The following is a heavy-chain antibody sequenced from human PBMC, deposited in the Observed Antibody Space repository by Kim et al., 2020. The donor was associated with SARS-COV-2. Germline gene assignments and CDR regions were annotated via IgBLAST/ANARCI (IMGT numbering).Heavy chain of an antibody. CDR3: ARGDDYFDY. V-gene: IGHV4-59*01. J-gene: IGHJ4*02. Sequence: SETLSLTCTVSGGSISSYYWSWIRQPPGKGLEWIGYIYYSGSTNYNPSLKSRVTISVDTSKNQFSLKLSSVTAADTAVYYCARGDDYFDYWGQGTLVTVSS. D-gene: IGHD2-21*02. CDR1: GGSISSYY. CDR2: IYYSGST.